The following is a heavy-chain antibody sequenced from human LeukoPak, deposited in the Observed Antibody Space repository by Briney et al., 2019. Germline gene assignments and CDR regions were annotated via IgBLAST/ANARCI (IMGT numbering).Heavy chain of an antibody. J-gene: IGHJ4*02. V-gene: IGHV1-24*01. D-gene: IGHD6-19*01. Sequence: ASVKVSCKVSGYTLTELSMHWVRQAPGKGLEWMGGFDPEDGETIYAQKFQGRVTMTEDTSTDTAYMELSSLRSEDTAVYYCATRRGNQWLVLDASFDYWGQGTLVTVSS. CDR3: ATRRGNQWLVLDASFDY. CDR2: FDPEDGET. CDR1: GYTLTELS.